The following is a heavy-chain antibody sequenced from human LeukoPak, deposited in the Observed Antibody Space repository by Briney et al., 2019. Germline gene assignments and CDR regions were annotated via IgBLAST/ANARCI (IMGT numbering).Heavy chain of an antibody. J-gene: IGHJ3*02. CDR3: ARRKVGAFDI. CDR2: ISYDGSNK. Sequence: GGSLRLSCAASGFTFSSYAMHRVRQTPGKGLEWVAVISYDGSNKYYADSVKGRFTISRDNSKNTLYLQMNSLRAEDTAVYYCARRKVGAFDIWGQGTMVTVSS. V-gene: IGHV3-30-3*01. CDR1: GFTFSSYA.